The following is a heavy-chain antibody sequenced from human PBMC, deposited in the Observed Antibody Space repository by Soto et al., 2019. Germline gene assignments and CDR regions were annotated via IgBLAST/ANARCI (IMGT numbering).Heavy chain of an antibody. Sequence: QVQLVQSGAEEKKPGASVKVSCKASGYTFTNYAMHWVRQAPGQRLEWMGWINAGNGNTKYSQKLQGRVTITRDTSASTAYMELSSLRSEETAVYYCARDVAAADYWGQGTLVTVSS. V-gene: IGHV1-3*05. J-gene: IGHJ4*02. CDR2: INAGNGNT. CDR3: ARDVAAADY. CDR1: GYTFTNYA. D-gene: IGHD6-13*01.